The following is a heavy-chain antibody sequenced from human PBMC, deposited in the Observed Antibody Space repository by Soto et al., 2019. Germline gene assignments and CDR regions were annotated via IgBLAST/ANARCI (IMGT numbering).Heavy chain of an antibody. Sequence: PGVSLRLSFTASGFTFGDYSMSWFRQAPGKGLEWVGFIRSKAYGGTTEYAASVKGRFTISRDDSKSIAYLRMNSLKTEDTAVYYCTREDYDFSRVNWLDPWGQGTLVTVS. D-gene: IGHD3-3*01. V-gene: IGHV3-49*03. CDR2: IRSKAYGGTT. CDR3: TREDYDFSRVNWLDP. CDR1: GFTFGDYS. J-gene: IGHJ5*02.